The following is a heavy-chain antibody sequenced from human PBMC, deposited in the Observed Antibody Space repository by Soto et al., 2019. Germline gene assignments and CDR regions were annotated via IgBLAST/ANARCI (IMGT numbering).Heavy chain of an antibody. CDR2: IYYSGST. J-gene: IGHJ2*01. Sequence: QLQLQESGPGLVKPSETLSLTCTVSGGSISSSSYYWGWIRQPPGTWLEWIGSIYYSGSTYYNPSLKSRVTISVDTSKNQFSLTLSSVTAADTAVYYCASLRTVTTDSYWYCDLWGRGTLVTFSS. CDR3: ASLRTVTTDSYWYCDL. V-gene: IGHV4-39*01. D-gene: IGHD4-4*01. CDR1: GGSISSSSYY.